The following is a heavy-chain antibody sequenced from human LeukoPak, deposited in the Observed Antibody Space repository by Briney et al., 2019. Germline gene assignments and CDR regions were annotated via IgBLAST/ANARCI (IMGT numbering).Heavy chain of an antibody. CDR3: ARDIIMVRGVSGGVGY. CDR1: GYTFTSYG. V-gene: IGHV1-18*01. Sequence: ASVKVSCKASGYTFTSYGISWVRQAPGQGLEWMGWISAYNGNTNYAQKLQGRVTMTTDTSTSTAYMELRSLRSDDTAVYYCARDIIMVRGVSGGVGYWGQGTLVTVSS. D-gene: IGHD3-10*01. J-gene: IGHJ4*02. CDR2: ISAYNGNT.